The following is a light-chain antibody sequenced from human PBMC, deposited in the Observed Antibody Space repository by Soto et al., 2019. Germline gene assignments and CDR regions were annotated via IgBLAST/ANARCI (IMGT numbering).Light chain of an antibody. CDR2: DNN. J-gene: IGLJ1*01. Sequence: QSVLTQPPSVSAAPGQKVTVSCSGSSSNIGNNYVSWYQHLPGTAPKLLIYDNNYRPSGIPDRFPGSKSGTSATLGITGLQTGDEADYYCGTWDSSLSAYVFGTGTKVTGL. CDR1: SSNIGNNY. V-gene: IGLV1-51*01. CDR3: GTWDSSLSAYV.